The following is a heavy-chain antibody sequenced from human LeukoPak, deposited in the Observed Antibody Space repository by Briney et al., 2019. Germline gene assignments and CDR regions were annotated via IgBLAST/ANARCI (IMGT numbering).Heavy chain of an antibody. J-gene: IGHJ4*02. CDR3: ARGFYGSGSYPSFDY. CDR1: GFTFSTYT. CDR2: ISSSSSYI. V-gene: IGHV3-21*01. D-gene: IGHD3-10*01. Sequence: GGSLRLSCAASGFTFSTYTMNWVRQAPGKGLEWVSSISSSSSYIYYADSVKDRFTISRDNAKNSLYLQMNSLRAEDTAVYYCARGFYGSGSYPSFDYWGQGTLVTVSS.